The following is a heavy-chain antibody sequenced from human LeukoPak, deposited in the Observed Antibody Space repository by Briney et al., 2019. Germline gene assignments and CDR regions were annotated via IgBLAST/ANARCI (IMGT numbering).Heavy chain of an antibody. V-gene: IGHV1-69*04. CDR3: ARDLVVITWGAFDI. CDR1: GGTLSSYA. J-gene: IGHJ3*02. Sequence: WASVKVSCKASGGTLSSYAISWVRQAPGQGLEWMGRIIPILGIANYAQKFQGRVTITADKSTSTAYMELSSLRSEDTAVYYCARDLVVITWGAFDIWGQGTMVTVSS. D-gene: IGHD3-22*01. CDR2: IIPILGIA.